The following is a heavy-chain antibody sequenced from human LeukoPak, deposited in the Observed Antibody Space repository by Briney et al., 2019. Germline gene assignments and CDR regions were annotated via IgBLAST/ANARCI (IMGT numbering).Heavy chain of an antibody. CDR2: ISAYNGNT. CDR1: GYTFTSYG. CDR3: ARPSQLASQRGAFDI. V-gene: IGHV1-18*01. Sequence: ASVKVSCKASGYTFTSYGISWVRQAPGQGLEWMGWISAYNGNTNYAQKLQGRVTMTTDTSTSTAHMELRSLRSDDTAVYYCARPSQLASQRGAFDIWGQGTMVTVSS. D-gene: IGHD6-13*01. J-gene: IGHJ3*02.